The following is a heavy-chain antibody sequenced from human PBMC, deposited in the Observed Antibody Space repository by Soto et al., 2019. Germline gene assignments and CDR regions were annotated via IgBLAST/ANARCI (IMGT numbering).Heavy chain of an antibody. Sequence: PGGSLRLSCAASGFTFSNYGMHCVRQAPGKGMEWVAVAGNDEKTKFYADSVKGRFTISRDNSKNTLYLQMDSLRDEDTAIYHCANDFREVAGPWSFDLSCTGPLVTLFS. CDR2: AGNDEKTK. J-gene: IGHJ2*01. V-gene: IGHV3-30*18. D-gene: IGHD6-19*01. CDR3: ANDFREVAGPWSFDL. CDR1: GFTFSNYG.